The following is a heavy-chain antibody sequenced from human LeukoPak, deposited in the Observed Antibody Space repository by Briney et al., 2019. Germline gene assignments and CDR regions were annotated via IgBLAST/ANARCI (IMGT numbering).Heavy chain of an antibody. Sequence: ASVKVSCKASGYTFNTYGISWVRQAPGEGLELLGWISVYNGNRNYAQKVQGRLTMTTDTSTSTAYMELRSLRSNDTAVYYCVRAEGGYERVPDFWGQGTLVTVSS. CDR2: ISVYNGNR. J-gene: IGHJ4*02. CDR1: GYTFNTYG. D-gene: IGHD5-12*01. CDR3: VRAEGGYERVPDF. V-gene: IGHV1-18*01.